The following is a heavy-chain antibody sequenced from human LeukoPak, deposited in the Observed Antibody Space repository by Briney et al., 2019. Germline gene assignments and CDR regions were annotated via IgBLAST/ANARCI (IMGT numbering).Heavy chain of an antibody. V-gene: IGHV3-53*01. J-gene: IGHJ4*02. Sequence: GGSLRLSCAASGFTVSSNYMSWVRQAPGKGLEWVSVIFNSGGTYYADSAKGRFTISRDNSKNTLYLQMNSLKAEDTAVYYCARGPKYSYFNYWGQGTLVTVSS. D-gene: IGHD5-18*01. CDR3: ARGPKYSYFNY. CDR2: IFNSGGT. CDR1: GFTVSSNY.